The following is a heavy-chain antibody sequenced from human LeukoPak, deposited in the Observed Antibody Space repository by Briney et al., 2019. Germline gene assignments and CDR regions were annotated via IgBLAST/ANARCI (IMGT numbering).Heavy chain of an antibody. V-gene: IGHV3-66*01. J-gene: IGHJ6*02. CDR3: ASRYEGASYFYYGMDV. Sequence: GGSLRLSCAGSGFTLSSTYMRWVRQAPGKGLEWVSIIYGGTSTYYADSVKGRFTISRDDSRNTLYLQMSSLRAEDTAVYYCASRYEGASYFYYGMDVGGRGTTVTVSS. D-gene: IGHD1-14*01. CDR2: IYGGTST. CDR1: GFTLSSTY.